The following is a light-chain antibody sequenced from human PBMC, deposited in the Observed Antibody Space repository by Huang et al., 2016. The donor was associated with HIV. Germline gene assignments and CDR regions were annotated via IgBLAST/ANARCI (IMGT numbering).Light chain of an antibody. CDR3: QQYNNWPPEIT. CDR1: HSVSNN. V-gene: IGKV3-15*01. J-gene: IGKJ5*01. CDR2: DAS. Sequence: EIVMTQSPATLSVSPGERATLSCRASHSVSNNLAWYQQKPGQAPRLLIYDASTRATGSPARFSGSGSGTEFTLTISTLQSEDFAVYYCQQYNNWPPEITFGQGTRLEIK.